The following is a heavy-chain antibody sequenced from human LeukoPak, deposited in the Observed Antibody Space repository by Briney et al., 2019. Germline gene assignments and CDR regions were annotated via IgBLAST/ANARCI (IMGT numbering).Heavy chain of an antibody. D-gene: IGHD3-3*01. Sequence: GGSLRLSCAASGFTFSSYSMNWVRQAPGKGLEWVSSISSSSSYIYYADSVKGRFTISRDNAKNSLYLQMNSLRAEDTAVYYCARDGATTIFGVVTFDYWGQGTLVTVS. CDR1: GFTFSSYS. V-gene: IGHV3-21*01. CDR3: ARDGATTIFGVVTFDY. CDR2: ISSSSSYI. J-gene: IGHJ4*02.